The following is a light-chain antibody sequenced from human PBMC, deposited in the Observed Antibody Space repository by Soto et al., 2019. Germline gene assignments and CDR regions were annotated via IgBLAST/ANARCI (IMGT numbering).Light chain of an antibody. Sequence: DIQMTQSPSTLSASVGDRVTITCRASQSLSSWLAWYQQKPGKAPKLLISKASSLESGVPSRFSGSGSGTEFTLTISSLQPDDFATYYCQQYNTSPWTFGQGTKVEIK. J-gene: IGKJ1*01. CDR1: QSLSSW. CDR3: QQYNTSPWT. CDR2: KAS. V-gene: IGKV1-5*03.